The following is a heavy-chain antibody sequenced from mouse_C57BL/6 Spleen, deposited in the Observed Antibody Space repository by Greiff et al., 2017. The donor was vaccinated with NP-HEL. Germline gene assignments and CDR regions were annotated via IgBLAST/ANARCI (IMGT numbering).Heavy chain of an antibody. CDR3: ARSGDDGYYSWFAY. CDR1: GYTFTSYW. J-gene: IGHJ3*01. Sequence: VQLQQPGAELVRPGSSVKLSCKASGYTFTSYWMHWVKQRPIQGLEWIGNIDPSDSETHYNQKFKDKATLTVDKSSSTAYMQLSSLTSEDSAVYYCARSGDDGYYSWFAYWGQGTLVTVSA. V-gene: IGHV1-52*01. D-gene: IGHD2-3*01. CDR2: IDPSDSET.